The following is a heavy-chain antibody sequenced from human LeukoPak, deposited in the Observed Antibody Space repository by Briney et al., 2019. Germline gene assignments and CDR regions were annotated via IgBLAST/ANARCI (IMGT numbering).Heavy chain of an antibody. CDR3: AKAGDSSSRYYYYYYMDV. D-gene: IGHD6-6*01. J-gene: IGHJ6*03. CDR1: GFTFSSYA. Sequence: GGSLRLSCAASGFTFSSYAMSWLRQAPGKGLEWVSAISGSGGSTYYADSVKGRFTISRDNSKNTLYLQMNSLRAEDTAVYYCAKAGDSSSRYYYYYYMDVWGKGTTVTVSS. V-gene: IGHV3-23*01. CDR2: ISGSGGST.